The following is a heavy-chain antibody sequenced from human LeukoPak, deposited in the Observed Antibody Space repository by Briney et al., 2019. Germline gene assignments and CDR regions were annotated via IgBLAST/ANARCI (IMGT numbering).Heavy chain of an antibody. J-gene: IGHJ4*02. D-gene: IGHD3-16*02. CDR2: ISGSGGST. V-gene: IGHV3-23*01. CDR1: GFTFSSYA. Sequence: GGSLRLSCAASGFTFSSYAMSWVRQAPGKGLEWVSAISGSGGSTYCADSVKGRFTISRDNSKTTLYLQMNSLRAEATAVYYCAKVSPLGSFFDYWGPGTLVTVSS. CDR3: AKVSPLGSFFDY.